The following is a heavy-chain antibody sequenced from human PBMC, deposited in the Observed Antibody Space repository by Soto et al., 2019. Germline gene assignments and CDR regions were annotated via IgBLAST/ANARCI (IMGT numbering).Heavy chain of an antibody. V-gene: IGHV3-23*01. CDR1: GFTLSSYA. D-gene: IGHD5-18*01. Sequence: QSXGSLRLSCAASGFTLSSYAMSWVRQAPGKGLDGVSAISGSGGSTCYADSVKGRFTISRDNSKTTLYLQMTSLRAADTAVYYCAKPILYTAMARLSLTYYSSGMDSWAQRPPAPVS. CDR3: AKPILYTAMARLSLTYYSSGMDS. J-gene: IGHJ6*02. CDR2: ISGSGGST.